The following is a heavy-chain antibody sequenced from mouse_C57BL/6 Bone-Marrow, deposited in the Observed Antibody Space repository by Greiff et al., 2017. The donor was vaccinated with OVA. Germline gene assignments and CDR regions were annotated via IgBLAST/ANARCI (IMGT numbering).Heavy chain of an antibody. V-gene: IGHV1-4*01. CDR2: INPSSGYT. J-gene: IGHJ3*01. CDR3: ARFSAY. CDR1: GYTFTSYT. Sequence: VQRVESGAELVRPGASVKMSCKASGYTFTSYTMHWVKQRPGQGLEWIGYINPSSGYTKYNQKFKDKATLTADKSSSTAYMQLSSLTSEDSAVYYCARFSAYWGQGTLVTVSA.